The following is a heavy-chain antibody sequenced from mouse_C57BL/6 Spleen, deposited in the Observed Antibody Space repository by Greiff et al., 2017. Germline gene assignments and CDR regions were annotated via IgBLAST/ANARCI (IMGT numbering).Heavy chain of an antibody. Sequence: ESGPGLVKPSQSLSLTCSVTGYSITSGYYWNWIRQFPGNKLEWMGYISYDGSNNYNPSLKNRISITRDTSKNQFFLKLNSVTTEDTATYYCAREDYSNPWYFDVWGTGTTVTVSS. D-gene: IGHD2-5*01. V-gene: IGHV3-6*01. CDR1: GYSITSGYY. CDR2: ISYDGSN. J-gene: IGHJ1*03. CDR3: AREDYSNPWYFDV.